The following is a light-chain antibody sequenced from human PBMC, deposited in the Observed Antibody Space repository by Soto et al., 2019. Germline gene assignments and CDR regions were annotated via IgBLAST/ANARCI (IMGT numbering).Light chain of an antibody. CDR2: AAS. Sequence: DIQMTQSPSSLSASVGDRVTITCRASQGISTYLNWYQQKPGKATKLLIYAASSLQSGVPSRFIVSGSETDFTLPISSLQPEDFATDSCRHSTTWTFCQVTKVDIK. J-gene: IGKJ1*01. CDR1: QGISTY. V-gene: IGKV1-39*01. CDR3: RHSTTWT.